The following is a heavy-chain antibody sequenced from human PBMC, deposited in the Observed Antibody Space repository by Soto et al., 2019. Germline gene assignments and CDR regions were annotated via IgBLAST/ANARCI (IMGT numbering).Heavy chain of an antibody. CDR1: CGSIISGGYS. D-gene: IGHD5-12*01. CDR3: ARGALRLRLAP. CDR2: IYHSGST. Sequence: SETLSLTCAFSCGSIISGGYSWSWIRQPPGKGLEWIGYIYHSGSTYYNPSLKSRVTISVDRSKNQFSLKLSSVTAADTAVYYRARGALRLRLAPWGQGTLVTVST. J-gene: IGHJ5*02. V-gene: IGHV4-30-2*01.